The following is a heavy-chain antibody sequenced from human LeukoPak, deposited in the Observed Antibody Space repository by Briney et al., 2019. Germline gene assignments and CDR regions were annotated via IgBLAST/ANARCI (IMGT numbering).Heavy chain of an antibody. V-gene: IGHV2-70*01. CDR1: GFSLTTSGMG. CDR3: ARITGKKYDDGMDV. CDR2: HDLDEDK. Sequence: SAPALLKPTQTLTLTCTFSGFSLTTSGMGVSWIRQPPGKTLDWLALHDLDEDKYYTTALKTSPTLSKGTSKNQVVLTMTNMDPVDTATYYCARITGKKYDDGMDVWGQGTRVSVP. J-gene: IGHJ6*02.